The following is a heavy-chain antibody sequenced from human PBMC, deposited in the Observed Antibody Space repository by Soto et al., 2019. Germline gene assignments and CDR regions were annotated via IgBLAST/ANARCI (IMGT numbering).Heavy chain of an antibody. CDR1: GFIFSDYY. J-gene: IGHJ6*02. CDR2: SSNRDRST. CDR3: ARAWKIEKFGVISMSKGVDV. V-gene: IGHV3-11*01. D-gene: IGHD3-3*01. Sequence: QVQLVESGGGLVKPGGSLRLSCAASGFIFSDYYMTWIRQAPGKGQEWLSCSSNRDRSTYYADSVKDRFVVSKDNAKNLVYLQMNSLRAEDTAVYFCARAWKIEKFGVISMSKGVDVWGQGTTVTVSS.